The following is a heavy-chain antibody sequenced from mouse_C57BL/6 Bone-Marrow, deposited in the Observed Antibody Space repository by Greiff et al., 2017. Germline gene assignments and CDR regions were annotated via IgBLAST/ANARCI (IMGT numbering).Heavy chain of an antibody. CDR2: IYPGSGNT. J-gene: IGHJ3*01. D-gene: IGHD4-1*01. CDR3: AREANWEAWFAY. Sequence: VQLQESGAELVRPGASVKLSCKASGYTFTDYYINWVKQRPGQGLEWIARIYPGSGNTYYNEKFKGKATLTAEKSSSTAYMQLSSLTSEDSAVYFCAREANWEAWFAYWGQGTLVTVSA. CDR1: GYTFTDYY. V-gene: IGHV1-76*01.